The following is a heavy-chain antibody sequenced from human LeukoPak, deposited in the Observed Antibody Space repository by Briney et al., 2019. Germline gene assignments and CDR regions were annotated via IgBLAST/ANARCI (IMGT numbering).Heavy chain of an antibody. J-gene: IGHJ4*02. CDR1: GFTFSSYR. CDR2: INSDGSST. D-gene: IGHD3-9*01. Sequence: GGSLRLSCAASGFTFSSYRMHWVRQAPGKGLVWVSRINSDGSSTSYADSVKGRFTISRDNAKNTLYLQMNSLRAEDTAVYYCARDLYDILTGYYFDYWGQGTLVTVSS. V-gene: IGHV3-74*01. CDR3: ARDLYDILTGYYFDY.